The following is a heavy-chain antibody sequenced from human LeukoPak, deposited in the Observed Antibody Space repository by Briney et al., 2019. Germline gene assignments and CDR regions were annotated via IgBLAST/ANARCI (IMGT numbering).Heavy chain of an antibody. J-gene: IGHJ6*02. V-gene: IGHV3-53*01. CDR2: IYSGGST. CDR3: ARDWGYTAITYYYGMDV. CDR1: GFTVSSNY. D-gene: IGHD5-18*01. Sequence: GGSLRLSCAASGFTVSSNYMSWVRQAPGKGLEWVSVIYSGGSTYYADSVKGRFTISRDNSKNTLYLQMNSLRAEDTAVYYCARDWGYTAITYYYGMDVWGQGTTVTVSS.